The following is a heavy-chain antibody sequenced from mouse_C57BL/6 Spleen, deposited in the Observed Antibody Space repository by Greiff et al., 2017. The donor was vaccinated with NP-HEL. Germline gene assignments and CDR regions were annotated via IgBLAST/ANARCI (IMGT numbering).Heavy chain of an antibody. CDR3: ARDGSLYYYAMDY. Sequence: VQLQQPGTELVKPGASVKLSCKASGYTFTSYWMHWVKQRPGQGLEWIGNINPSNGGTNYNEKFKSKATLTVDKSSSTAYMQLSSLTSEDSAVYYCARDGSLYYYAMDYWGQGTSVTVSS. J-gene: IGHJ4*01. D-gene: IGHD2-3*01. CDR2: INPSNGGT. CDR1: GYTFTSYW. V-gene: IGHV1-53*01.